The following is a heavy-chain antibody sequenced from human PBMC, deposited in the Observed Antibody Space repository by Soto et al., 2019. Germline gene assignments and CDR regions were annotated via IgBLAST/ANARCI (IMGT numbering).Heavy chain of an antibody. CDR3: ARHQSGWYGYYFDY. D-gene: IGHD6-19*01. V-gene: IGHV4-59*08. CDR1: GDSISSYY. CDR2: IYYSGST. Sequence: QVQLQESGPGLVKPSETLSLTCTVSGDSISSYYWSWIRQPPGKGLEWIGYIYYSGSTNYNPSLKSRVTISVDTPKSQFSLKLSSVTAADTAVYYCARHQSGWYGYYFDYWGQGTLVTVSS. J-gene: IGHJ4*02.